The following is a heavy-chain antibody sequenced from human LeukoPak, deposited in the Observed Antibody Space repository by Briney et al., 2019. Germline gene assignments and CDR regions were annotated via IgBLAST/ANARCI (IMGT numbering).Heavy chain of an antibody. J-gene: IGHJ4*02. CDR3: AREAVAGLGRVDY. D-gene: IGHD6-19*01. CDR1: VGTFTIYA. Sequence: SVKVSCTASVGTFTIYAISWVRQAPGQGQEWMGGIIPIFGTAKYAQKFQGRVTITADESTSTAYMELSSLRSEDTAVYYCAREAVAGLGRVDYWGQGTLVTVSS. CDR2: IIPIFGTA. V-gene: IGHV1-69*13.